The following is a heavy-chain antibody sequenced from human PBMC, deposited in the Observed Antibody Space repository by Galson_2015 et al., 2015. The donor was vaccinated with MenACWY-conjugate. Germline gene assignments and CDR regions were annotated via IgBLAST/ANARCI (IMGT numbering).Heavy chain of an antibody. CDR1: GDSVSSNSAA. V-gene: IGHV6-1*01. D-gene: IGHD3-22*01. CDR2: TYYRSKWYN. J-gene: IGHJ5*02. Sequence: CAISGDSVSSNSAAWNWIRQSPSRGFEWLGRTYYRSKWYNDYAVSVKSRMTINPDTSKNQFSLQLNSVTPEDTAVYYCAREGSSRYHSDYFCCASWGQGTLVTVSS. CDR3: AREGSSRYHSDYFCCAS.